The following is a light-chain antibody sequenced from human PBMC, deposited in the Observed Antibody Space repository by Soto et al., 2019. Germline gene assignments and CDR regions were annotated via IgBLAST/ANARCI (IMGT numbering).Light chain of an antibody. CDR3: CSYAGSSTLV. J-gene: IGLJ1*01. CDR1: SSDVGSYNL. Sequence: QSVLTQPASVSGSPGQSITISYPGTSSDVGSYNLVSWYQHHPGKVPKLMIYEDKMRPSGVSNRFSGSKSGNTASLTISGLQAEDETDYYCCSYAGSSTLVFGTGTKVTVL. V-gene: IGLV2-23*01. CDR2: EDK.